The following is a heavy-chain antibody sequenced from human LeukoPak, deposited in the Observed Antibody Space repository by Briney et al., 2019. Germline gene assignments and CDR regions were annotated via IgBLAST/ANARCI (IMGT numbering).Heavy chain of an antibody. CDR1: GGSISSYY. J-gene: IGHJ4*02. Sequence: SETLSLTCTVSGGSISSYYWSWIRQPAGKGLEWIGRIYTSGSTNYNPSLKSRVTMSVDTSKNQFSLKLSSVTAADTAVYYCARVSTSGYDNHFDYWGQGTLVTVSS. V-gene: IGHV4-4*07. CDR3: ARVSTSGYDNHFDY. D-gene: IGHD5-12*01. CDR2: IYTSGST.